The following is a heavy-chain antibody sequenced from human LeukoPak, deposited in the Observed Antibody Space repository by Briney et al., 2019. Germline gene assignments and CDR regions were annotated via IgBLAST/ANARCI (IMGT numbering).Heavy chain of an antibody. D-gene: IGHD1-14*01. CDR3: AAGGEVERQAEHRYYYYYGMDV. J-gene: IGHJ6*02. CDR1: GYSFTTYA. V-gene: IGHV1-3*04. CDR2: VNTDNDNT. Sequence: ASVKVSCKTSGYSFTTYAIHWVRQAPGQRLEWMGWVNTDNDNTKYSQKFQGRVTITRDMSTSTAYMELSSLRSEDTAVYYCAAGGEVERQAEHRYYYYYGMDVWGQGTTVTVSS.